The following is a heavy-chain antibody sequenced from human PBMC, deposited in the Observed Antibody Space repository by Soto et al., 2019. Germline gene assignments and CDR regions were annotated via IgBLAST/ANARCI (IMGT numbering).Heavy chain of an antibody. CDR1: GYTFTGYY. V-gene: IGHV1-2*04. CDR3: ARESYCSGGSCYLEPAFDI. J-gene: IGHJ3*02. Sequence: ASVKVSCKASGYTFTGYYMHWVRHAPGQGLEWMGWINPNSGGTNYAQKFQGWVTMTRDTSISTAYMELSRLRSGDTAVYYCARESYCSGGSCYLEPAFDIWGQGTMVTVSS. CDR2: INPNSGGT. D-gene: IGHD2-15*01.